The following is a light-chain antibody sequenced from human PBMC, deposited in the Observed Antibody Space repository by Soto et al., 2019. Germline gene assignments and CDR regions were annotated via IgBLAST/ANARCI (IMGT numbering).Light chain of an antibody. V-gene: IGLV2-14*02. J-gene: IGLJ6*01. Sequence: QSALTQPASVSGSPGQSITISCSGTTSDVGRYNLVSWYQHHPGKAPKLIAYDVTRRPSGVSRRFSGSKSGLTASLTISGLQAEDEADYFCASYPTTNILLFGTATKLTVL. CDR2: DVT. CDR3: ASYPTTNILL. CDR1: TSDVGRYNL.